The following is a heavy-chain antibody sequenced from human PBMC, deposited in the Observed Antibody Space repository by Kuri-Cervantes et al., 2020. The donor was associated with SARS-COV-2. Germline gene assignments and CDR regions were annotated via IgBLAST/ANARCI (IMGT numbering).Heavy chain of an antibody. D-gene: IGHD6-13*01. J-gene: IGHJ6*03. CDR3: ARGSGGSSWHNYYYYYMDV. Sequence: KVSCKGSGYSFTSYWISWVRQMPGKGLEWMGRIDPSDSYTNYSPSFQGHATISADKSISTAYLQWSSLKASDTAMYYCARGSGGSSWHNYYYYYMDVWGKGTTVTVSS. CDR2: IDPSDSYT. CDR1: GYSFTSYW. V-gene: IGHV5-10-1*01.